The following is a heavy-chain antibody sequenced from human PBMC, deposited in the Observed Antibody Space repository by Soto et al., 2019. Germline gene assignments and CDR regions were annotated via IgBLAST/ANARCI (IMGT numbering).Heavy chain of an antibody. Sequence: GESLKFSCKGSGYSFSTYWLAWVRQMPGKGLEYMGIIYPGDSDARYSPSFQGQVTISADKSISTAYLQWSSLKASDTAMYYCARISSIAPINWFDPWGQGTLVTVSS. CDR3: ARISSIAPINWFDP. CDR2: IYPGDSDA. V-gene: IGHV5-51*01. J-gene: IGHJ5*02. CDR1: GYSFSTYW. D-gene: IGHD6-6*01.